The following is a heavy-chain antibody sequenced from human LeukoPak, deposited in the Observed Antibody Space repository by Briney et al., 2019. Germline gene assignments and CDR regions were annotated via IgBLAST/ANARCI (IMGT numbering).Heavy chain of an antibody. CDR2: ISYDGSNK. D-gene: IGHD5-18*01. J-gene: IGHJ4*02. CDR1: GFTFSGYV. CDR3: AKGYSYSDY. V-gene: IGHV3-30-3*01. Sequence: GGSLRLSCAASGFTFSGYVMHWVRQAPGKGLEWVAVISYDGSNKYYADSVKGRFTISRDNSKNTLYLQMNSLRAEDTAVYYCAKGYSYSDYWGQGTLVTVSS.